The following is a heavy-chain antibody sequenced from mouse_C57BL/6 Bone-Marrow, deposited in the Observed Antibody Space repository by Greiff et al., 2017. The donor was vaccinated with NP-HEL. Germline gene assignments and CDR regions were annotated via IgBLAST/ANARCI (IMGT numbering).Heavy chain of an antibody. Sequence: QVQLQQPGAELVRPGTSVKLSCKASGYTFTSYWMHWVKQRPGQGLEWIGVIDPSDSYTNYNQTFKGKATLTVDTSSSTAYMQLSSLTSEDSAVYYCARPPAYWGQGTLVTVSA. CDR2: IDPSDSYT. CDR1: GYTFTSYW. CDR3: ARPPAY. V-gene: IGHV1-59*01. J-gene: IGHJ3*01.